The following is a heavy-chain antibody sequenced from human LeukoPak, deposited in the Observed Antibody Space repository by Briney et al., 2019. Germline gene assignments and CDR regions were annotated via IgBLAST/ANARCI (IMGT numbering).Heavy chain of an antibody. CDR1: GGTFSSYA. V-gene: IGHV1-69*13. D-gene: IGHD6-19*01. Sequence: SVKVSCKASGGTFSSYAISWVRQAPGQGLEWMGGIIPIFGTANYAQKFQGRVTITADESTSTAYMELSSLRSEDTAVYYCARGGGYSSGWYLYYFDYWGQGTLVTVSS. CDR2: IIPIFGTA. CDR3: ARGGGYSSGWYLYYFDY. J-gene: IGHJ4*02.